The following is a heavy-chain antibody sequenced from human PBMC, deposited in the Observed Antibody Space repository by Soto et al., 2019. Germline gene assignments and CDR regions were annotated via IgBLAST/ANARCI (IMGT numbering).Heavy chain of an antibody. D-gene: IGHD2-15*01. CDR2: ISPSTGDT. CDR1: GYTFTNYA. Sequence: QVHLVQSGAEVKEPGASVKVSCQASGYTFTNYAISWVRQAPGQGLEWMGWISPSTGDTDQAQGFQDRVTKTVDTSTNTANMELRSLGTDDTAVYYCARCYCSIGSCYACWHLDLWVPGTLVTVSS. V-gene: IGHV1-18*01. CDR3: ARCYCSIGSCYACWHLDL. J-gene: IGHJ2*01.